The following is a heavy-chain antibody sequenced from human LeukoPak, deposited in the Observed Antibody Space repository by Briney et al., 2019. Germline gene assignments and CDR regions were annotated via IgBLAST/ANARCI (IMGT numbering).Heavy chain of an antibody. CDR2: IYTSGST. V-gene: IGHV4-4*07. CDR1: GGSISIYY. CDR3: ARLTLGPTYGYYYYYGMDV. J-gene: IGHJ6*02. Sequence: SETLSLTCTVSGGSISIYYWSWIRQPAGKGLEWIGRIYTSGSTNYNPSLKSRVTMSVDTSKNQFSLKLSSVTAADTAVYYCARLTLGPTYGYYYYYGMDVWGQGTTVTVSS. D-gene: IGHD1-26*01.